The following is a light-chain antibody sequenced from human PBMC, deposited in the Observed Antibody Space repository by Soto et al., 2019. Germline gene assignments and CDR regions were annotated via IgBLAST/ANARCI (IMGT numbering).Light chain of an antibody. J-gene: IGKJ4*01. CDR2: DTS. CDR1: QNIRSW. V-gene: IGKV1-5*01. Sequence: DIQMTQSPSTLSASVGDRVTITCRASQNIRSWLAWYQQRPGKVPNLLSWDTSKLQSGVPSRFSGSGSGTEFTLTIASLQRDDFATYWCQQYDEYPLTFGGGTKVEL. CDR3: QQYDEYPLT.